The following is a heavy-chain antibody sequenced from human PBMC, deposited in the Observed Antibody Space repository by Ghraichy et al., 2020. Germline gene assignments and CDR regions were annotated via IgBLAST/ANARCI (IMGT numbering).Heavy chain of an antibody. D-gene: IGHD3-10*01. CDR2: ISTNGEAT. J-gene: IGHJ4*02. Sequence: GGSLRLSCSASGFSFSTYMMNWVRQAPGKGLECVSGISTNGEATYYADTVKGRFTVSRDNPENTLYLQMSSLRPEDSALYYCVRGGYVSGPRGYWGQGTRVTVSS. V-gene: IGHV3-64D*06. CDR1: GFSFSTYM. CDR3: VRGGYVSGPRGY.